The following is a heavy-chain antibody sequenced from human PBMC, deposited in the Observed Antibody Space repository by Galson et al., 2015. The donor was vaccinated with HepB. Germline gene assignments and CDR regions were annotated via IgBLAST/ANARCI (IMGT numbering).Heavy chain of an antibody. J-gene: IGHJ3*01. D-gene: IGHD2-8*01. CDR2: ISGSGDAT. Sequence: SLRLSCAASGFTFSNYALSWVRQAPGKGLEWVSGISGSGDATRHADSVKGRFTISRDNSKNTLYLQMDSLKAEDTAVYYCAKQYCTTDSCYMVDAFDVWGRGTVVTVSS. CDR1: GFTFSNYA. CDR3: AKQYCTTDSCYMVDAFDV. V-gene: IGHV3-23*01.